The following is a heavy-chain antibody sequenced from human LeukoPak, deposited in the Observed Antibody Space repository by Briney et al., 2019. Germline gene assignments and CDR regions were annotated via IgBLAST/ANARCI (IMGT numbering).Heavy chain of an antibody. CDR2: INPNSGGT. D-gene: IGHD5-12*01. V-gene: IGHV1-2*06. J-gene: IGHJ4*02. Sequence: ASVKVSCRASGYTFTDYYIHWVRQAPGQGLEWMGRINPNSGGTDHAHKFRGRVTMTRDTSIGTAFMDLSGLISDDTAVYYCARDIGYGDYGRDYWGQGTLVTVSS. CDR3: ARDIGYGDYGRDY. CDR1: GYTFTDYY.